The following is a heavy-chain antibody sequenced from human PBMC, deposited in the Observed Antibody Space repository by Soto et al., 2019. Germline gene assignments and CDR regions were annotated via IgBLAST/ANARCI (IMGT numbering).Heavy chain of an antibody. J-gene: IGHJ3*02. Sequence: SETLSLTCTVSGGSISSSSYYWGWIRQPPGKGLEWIGSIYYSGSTYYNPSLKSRVTISVDTSKNQFSQKLISVTAADTAVYYCARLNSGLDAFDIWGQGTMVTVSS. CDR3: ARLNSGLDAFDI. CDR2: IYYSGST. V-gene: IGHV4-39*01. D-gene: IGHD2-21*01. CDR1: GGSISSSSYY.